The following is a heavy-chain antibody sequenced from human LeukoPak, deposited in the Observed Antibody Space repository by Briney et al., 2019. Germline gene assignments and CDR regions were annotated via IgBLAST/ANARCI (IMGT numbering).Heavy chain of an antibody. CDR1: GYTFTSYG. D-gene: IGHD3-3*01. CDR2: IGAYNGNT. V-gene: IGHV1-18*01. J-gene: IGHJ5*02. Sequence: ASVKVSCKASGYTFTSYGISWVRQAPGQGLEWMGWIGAYNGNTNYAQKLQGRATMTTDTSTSTAYMELRSLRSDDTAVYYCARAEDQRYYDFWSGYYSNWFDPWGQGTLVTVSS. CDR3: ARAEDQRYYDFWSGYYSNWFDP.